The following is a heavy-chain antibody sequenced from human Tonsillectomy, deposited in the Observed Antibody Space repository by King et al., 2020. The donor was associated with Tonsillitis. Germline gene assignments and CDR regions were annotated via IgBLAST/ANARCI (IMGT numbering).Heavy chain of an antibody. CDR1: GFTFRNYD. CDR2: ISDRGST. J-gene: IGHJ4*02. V-gene: IGHV3-23*04. CDR3: AKSGPMIVVLTH. D-gene: IGHD3-22*01. Sequence: VQLVESGGGLVQPGGSLRLSCAASGFTFRNYDMNWVRQDPGKGLEWVSVISDRGSTFYADSVKGRFTISRDKSTNTLYLQMNSLRAEDTAVYYCAKSGPMIVVLTHWGQGTLVTVSS.